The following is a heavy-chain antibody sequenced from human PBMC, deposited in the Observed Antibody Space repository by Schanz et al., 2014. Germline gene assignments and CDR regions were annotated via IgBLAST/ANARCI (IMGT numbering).Heavy chain of an antibody. Sequence: QVQLVESGGGVVQPGGSLRLSCAASGFRLSTYGMHWVRQAPGKGLEWVTFIRFDGSDKYYADSVKGRFSVSRDNSKNTLYLQMNSLRADDTAVYYCAKDQLANYRGSGYNWFDPWGQGTLVTVSS. J-gene: IGHJ5*02. D-gene: IGHD3-10*01. CDR1: GFRLSTYG. CDR3: AKDQLANYRGSGYNWFDP. CDR2: IRFDGSDK. V-gene: IGHV3-30*02.